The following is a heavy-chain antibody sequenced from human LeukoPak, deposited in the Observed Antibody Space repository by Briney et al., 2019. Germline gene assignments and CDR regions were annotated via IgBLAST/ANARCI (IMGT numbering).Heavy chain of an antibody. V-gene: IGHV3-9*01. CDR3: AKTRGSGWYYFDY. CDR2: ISWNSGSI. D-gene: IGHD6-19*01. Sequence: GGSLRLSCAASGFTFDDYAMHWVRHAPGKGLEWVSGISWNSGSIGYADSVKGRFTISRDNAKNSLYLQMNSLRAEDTALYYCAKTRGSGWYYFDYWGQGTLVTVSS. J-gene: IGHJ4*02. CDR1: GFTFDDYA.